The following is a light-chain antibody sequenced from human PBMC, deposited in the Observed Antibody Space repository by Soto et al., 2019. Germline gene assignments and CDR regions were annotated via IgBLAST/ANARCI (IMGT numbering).Light chain of an antibody. CDR3: SSLTTSSTVI. Sequence: QSALTQPASVSGSPVQSIAISCTGTSSDVGAYKYVSWYQQYPGNAPKLMIYDVTERPSGVSDRFSGSKSGNTASLTISGLQAEDEAEYYCSSLTTSSTVIFGGGTKVTVL. V-gene: IGLV2-14*03. J-gene: IGLJ2*01. CDR1: SSDVGAYKY. CDR2: DVT.